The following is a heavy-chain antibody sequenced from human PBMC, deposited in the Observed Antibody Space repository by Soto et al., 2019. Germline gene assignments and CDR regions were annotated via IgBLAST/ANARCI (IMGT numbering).Heavy chain of an antibody. J-gene: IGHJ3*02. CDR3: ARDTPNGRRGSAIDI. V-gene: IGHV4-31*03. Sequence: QVQLQESGPGLLKPSQTLSLTCTVSGGSISSGGYFWNWIRHHPGKGLEWIGYIYYSGSAYYNPSIKSRVTISLDTSKNQFSLKVNSVTDAATAIYSCARDTPNGRRGSAIDIWGPGTAVTVSS. CDR2: IYYSGSA. CDR1: GGSISSGGYF. D-gene: IGHD2-15*01.